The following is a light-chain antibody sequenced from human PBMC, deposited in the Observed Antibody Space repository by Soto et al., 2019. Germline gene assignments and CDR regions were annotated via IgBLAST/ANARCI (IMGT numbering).Light chain of an antibody. V-gene: IGLV2-14*01. CDR2: EVS. CDR3: SSKTSSSSPFV. Sequence: ALTQPASVSGSPGQSITISCTGSTSDVGAYNYVSWYKHHPGQAPQLMIYEVSNRPSGVSNRFSGSKSGNTASLTISGLQADDEGDYYCSSKTSSSSPFVFGTGTKVTVL. J-gene: IGLJ1*01. CDR1: TSDVGAYNY.